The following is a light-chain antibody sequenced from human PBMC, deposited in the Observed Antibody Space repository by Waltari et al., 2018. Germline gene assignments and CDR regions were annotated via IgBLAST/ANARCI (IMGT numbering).Light chain of an antibody. J-gene: IGKJ4*01. CDR1: QSLIHGDGIAY. CDR2: NVA. V-gene: IGKV2-30*02. CDR3: MQGKHWPAFT. Sequence: SSQSLIHGDGIAYLHLFQQRARLAPRLLFYNVAYRDPGVPDRVSGSVSVTDFTLKISRVEAEDVAVYCCMQGKHWPAFTVGGGTKVEIK.